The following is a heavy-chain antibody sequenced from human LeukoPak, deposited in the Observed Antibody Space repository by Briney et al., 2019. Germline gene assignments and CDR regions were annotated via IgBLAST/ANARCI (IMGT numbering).Heavy chain of an antibody. J-gene: IGHJ4*02. CDR2: ISGSGDNT. D-gene: IGHD5-12*01. CDR1: GFTFSSCA. V-gene: IGHV3-23*01. Sequence: GGSLTLSCAASGFTFSSCAMNWLRQAPGTGLEWFSSISGSGDNTYYADSVKRRFNISRDNSKNMLYLQMNSLRGEDTALYYCARESAPLRVYSGYNPFDYWGQGTLVTVSS. CDR3: ARESAPLRVYSGYNPFDY.